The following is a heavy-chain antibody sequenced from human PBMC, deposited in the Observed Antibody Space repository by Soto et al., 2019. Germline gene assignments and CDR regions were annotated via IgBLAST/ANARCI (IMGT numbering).Heavy chain of an antibody. CDR3: AREGFDHRPDY. CDR1: GDSISSPNW. V-gene: IGHV4-4*02. Sequence: QVQLQESGPGLVKPSETLSLTCAVSGDSISSPNWWSWYRQTPGKGLELIGEMFASGSSNYNPSLNGRVTISLDTSKNHFSLKLTSLTAADTAIYYCAREGFDHRPDYWVQGIPVTVSS. CDR2: MFASGSS. J-gene: IGHJ4*02.